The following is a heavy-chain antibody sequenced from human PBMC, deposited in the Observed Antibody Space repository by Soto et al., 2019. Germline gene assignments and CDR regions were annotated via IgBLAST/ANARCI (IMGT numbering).Heavy chain of an antibody. J-gene: IGHJ6*02. CDR3: ARDNILGILYGGMDV. CDR2: IYYSGST. D-gene: IGHD3-3*01. CDR1: GGSISSGDYY. Sequence: QVQLQESGPGLVKPSQTLSLTCTVSGGSISSGDYYWSWIRQPPGKGLEWIGYIYYSGSTYYNPSLKSRVTISVDTSKNQFSLELSSVTAADTAVYYCARDNILGILYGGMDVWGQGTTVTVSS. V-gene: IGHV4-30-4*01.